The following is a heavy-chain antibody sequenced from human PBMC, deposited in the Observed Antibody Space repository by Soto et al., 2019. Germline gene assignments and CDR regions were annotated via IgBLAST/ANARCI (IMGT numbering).Heavy chain of an antibody. Sequence: QVQLVQSGAEVKNHGSSVKVSCKTSGGTFSNDAISWVRQAPGQGLEWMGGIIPIFGTTHYAQKFQDRVKLTADESTGTAYMELSSLRSEDTAVYYCARALRYVEGLPGGMDYWGQGTLVTVSS. CDR3: ARALRYVEGLPGGMDY. CDR2: IIPIFGTT. CDR1: GGTFSNDA. J-gene: IGHJ4*02. V-gene: IGHV1-69*01. D-gene: IGHD3-3*01.